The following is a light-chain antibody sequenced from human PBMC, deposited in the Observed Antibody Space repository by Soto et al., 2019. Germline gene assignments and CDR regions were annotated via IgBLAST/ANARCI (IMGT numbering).Light chain of an antibody. CDR2: GAS. CDR3: QQYNNWPGT. V-gene: IGKV3-15*01. J-gene: IGKJ1*01. Sequence: EIVMMQSPATLSVSPGESVTLSCRASQLFSSNLAWYQHKPGQAPRLLIYGASTRATGIPARFSGSGSGTEFTLTISSLQSEDFAVYYCQQYNNWPGTFGQGTKVEIK. CDR1: QLFSSN.